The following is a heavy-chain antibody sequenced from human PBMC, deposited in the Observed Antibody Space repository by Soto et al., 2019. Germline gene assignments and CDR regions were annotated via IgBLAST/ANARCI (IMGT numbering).Heavy chain of an antibody. CDR3: AREDYYDSSGYWDAFDI. J-gene: IGHJ3*02. D-gene: IGHD3-22*01. V-gene: IGHV3-21*01. CDR1: GFTFSSYS. CDR2: ISSSSSYI. Sequence: GGSLRLSCAASGFTFSSYSMNWVRQAPGKGLEWVSSISSSSSYIYYADSVKGRFTISRDNAKNSLYLQMNSLRAEDTAVYYCAREDYYDSSGYWDAFDIWGQGTMVTVSS.